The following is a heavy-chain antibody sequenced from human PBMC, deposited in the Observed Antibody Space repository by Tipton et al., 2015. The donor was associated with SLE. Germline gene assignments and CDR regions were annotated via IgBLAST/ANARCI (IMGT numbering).Heavy chain of an antibody. Sequence: TLSLTCAVSGYSITYDHNWGWIRQPPGKGLEWVGRIFSKGSTNSNLSLKSRVTISADTSKNQFSLKLTSVTAADTAVYYCARGSWGDALDTWGQGTMVTVSS. CDR3: ARGSWGDALDT. V-gene: IGHV4-38-2*01. D-gene: IGHD3-16*01. CDR2: IFSKGST. CDR1: GYSITYDHN. J-gene: IGHJ3*02.